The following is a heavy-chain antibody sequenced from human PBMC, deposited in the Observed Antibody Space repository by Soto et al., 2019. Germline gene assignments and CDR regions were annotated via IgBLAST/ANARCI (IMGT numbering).Heavy chain of an antibody. V-gene: IGHV1-3*01. J-gene: IGHJ4*02. CDR1: GYTFTNYA. CDR2: INAGNGNT. CDR3: ARDLGSHSDY. Sequence: GASVKVSCKASGYTFTNYAIDWVRQAPGQRLEWMGWINAGNGNTKYSQKFLGRVTITRDTSASTAYMELSSLRSEDTAVYYCARDLGSHSDYWGKGTPVPVDS. D-gene: IGHD2-15*01.